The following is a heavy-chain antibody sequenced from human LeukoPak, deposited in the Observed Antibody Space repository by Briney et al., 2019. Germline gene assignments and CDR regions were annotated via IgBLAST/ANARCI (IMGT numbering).Heavy chain of an antibody. J-gene: IGHJ3*02. CDR1: GFTFSSYW. Sequence: PGGSLRLSCAASGFTFSSYWMHWVRQAPGKGLEWVSVIYSGGSTYYADSVKGRFTISRDNSKNTLYLQMNSLRAEDTAVYYCARGYYDSSGSEPDDAFDIWGQGTMVTVSS. CDR3: ARGYYDSSGSEPDDAFDI. CDR2: IYSGGST. D-gene: IGHD3-22*01. V-gene: IGHV3-66*01.